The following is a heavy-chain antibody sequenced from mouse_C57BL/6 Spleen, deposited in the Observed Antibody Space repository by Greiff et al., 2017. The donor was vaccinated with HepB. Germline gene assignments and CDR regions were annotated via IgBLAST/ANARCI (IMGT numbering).Heavy chain of an antibody. V-gene: IGHV1-55*01. J-gene: IGHJ2*01. D-gene: IGHD2-3*01. CDR1: GYTFTSYW. CDR3: ARQEDGYYPFDY. Sequence: QVQLKEPGAELVKPGASVKMSCKASGYTFTSYWITWVKQRPGQGLEWIGDIYPGSGSTNYNEKFKSKATLTVDASSSTAYMQHSSLTSADSSVYYCARQEDGYYPFDYWGQGTTLTVSS. CDR2: IYPGSGST.